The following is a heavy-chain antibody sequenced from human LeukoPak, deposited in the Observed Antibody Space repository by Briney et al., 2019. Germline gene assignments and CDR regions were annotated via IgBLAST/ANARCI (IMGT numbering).Heavy chain of an antibody. V-gene: IGHV3-30-3*01. Sequence: GGSLRLSCAASEFTFSNYALHWVRQAPGKGLQWVAVISYDGNTIHYADSVEGRFIISRDTSKNTLYLQMNSLRAEDTAVYYCARSGGLQKFDYWGQGTLVTVSS. J-gene: IGHJ4*02. CDR3: ARSGGLQKFDY. CDR2: ISYDGNTI. D-gene: IGHD4-11*01. CDR1: EFTFSNYA.